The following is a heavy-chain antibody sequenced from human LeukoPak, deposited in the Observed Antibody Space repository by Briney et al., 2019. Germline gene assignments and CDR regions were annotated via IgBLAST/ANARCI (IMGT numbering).Heavy chain of an antibody. J-gene: IGHJ5*02. D-gene: IGHD6-13*01. CDR3: ARDPLNSSSWYSWFDP. Sequence: ASVKVSCKASGGTFSSYAISWVRQAPGQGLEWMGGIIPIFDTANYAQKFQGRVTITADKSTSTAYMELSSLRSEDTAVYYCARDPLNSSSWYSWFDPWGQGTLVTVSS. CDR2: IIPIFDTA. CDR1: GGTFSSYA. V-gene: IGHV1-69*06.